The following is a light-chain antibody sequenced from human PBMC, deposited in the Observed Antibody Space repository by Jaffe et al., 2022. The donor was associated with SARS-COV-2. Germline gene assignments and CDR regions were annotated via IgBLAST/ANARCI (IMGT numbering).Light chain of an antibody. CDR1: QSLSATY. J-gene: IGKJ2*01. Sequence: EIVLTQSPGTLSLSPGERATLSCRATQSLSATYLAWYQQKPGQPPRLLIYGASSRATGIPDRFSGRGSGTDFTLTITRLEPEDSAVYYCQQYTTSPRYTFGQGTKLEI. CDR2: GAS. CDR3: QQYTTSPRYT. V-gene: IGKV3-20*01.